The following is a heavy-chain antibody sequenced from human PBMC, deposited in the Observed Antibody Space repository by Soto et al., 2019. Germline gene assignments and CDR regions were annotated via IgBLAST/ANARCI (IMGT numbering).Heavy chain of an antibody. D-gene: IGHD1-7*01. CDR3: AXLAQDGTLNYYYYGMDV. J-gene: IGHJ6*02. V-gene: IGHV4-39*01. Sequence: PSETLSLTCTVSGGSISSSSYYWGWIRQPPGKGLEWIGSIYYSGSTYYNPSLKSRVTISVDTSKNQFSLKLSSVTAADTAVYYCAXLAQDGTLNYYYYGMDVWGQGTTVTVSS. CDR1: GGSISSSSYY. CDR2: IYYSGST.